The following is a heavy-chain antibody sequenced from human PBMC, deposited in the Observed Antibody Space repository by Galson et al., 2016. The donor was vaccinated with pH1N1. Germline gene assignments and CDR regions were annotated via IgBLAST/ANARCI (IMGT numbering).Heavy chain of an antibody. CDR3: ALLAGDYYDDS. J-gene: IGHJ4*02. D-gene: IGHD4-17*01. CDR2: IYHTGST. CDR1: GSSVDSGYY. V-gene: IGHV4-38-2*02. Sequence: SETLSLTCSVSGSSVDSGYYWAWVRQVPGKGLEWIGSIYHTGSTYYNPSLKNRVIMSVPTSYFTLNLASVTAADTAIYYCALLAGDYYDDSWGQGTLVTVSS.